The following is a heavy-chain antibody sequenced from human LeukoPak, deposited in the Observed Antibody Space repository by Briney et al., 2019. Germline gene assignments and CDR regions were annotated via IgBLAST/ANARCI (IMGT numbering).Heavy chain of an antibody. Sequence: GGSLRLSCAASGFTVSSIHMVWVRQAPGKGPEWVSVTYTGGNSYYADSVKGRFIISRDNSKHTLFLQMSSLRAEDTAVYYCAKGSPLDLGAGESYYYGMGVWGQGTTVTVSS. CDR3: AKGSPLDLGAGESYYYGMGV. CDR1: GFTVSSIH. D-gene: IGHD3-10*01. V-gene: IGHV3-53*01. J-gene: IGHJ6*02. CDR2: TYTGGNS.